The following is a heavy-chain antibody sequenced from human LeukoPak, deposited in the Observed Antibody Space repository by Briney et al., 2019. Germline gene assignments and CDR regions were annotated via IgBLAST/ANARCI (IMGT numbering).Heavy chain of an antibody. CDR2: IYYSGST. Sequence: PSETLSLTCTVSGGSISSSSYYWGWIRQPPGKGLEWIGSIYYSGSTYYNPSPKSRVTISVDTSKNQFSLKLSSVTAADTAVYCCARTDCSGGSCYHDWFDPWGQGTLVTVSS. V-gene: IGHV4-39*07. J-gene: IGHJ5*02. D-gene: IGHD2-15*01. CDR1: GGSISSSSYY. CDR3: ARTDCSGGSCYHDWFDP.